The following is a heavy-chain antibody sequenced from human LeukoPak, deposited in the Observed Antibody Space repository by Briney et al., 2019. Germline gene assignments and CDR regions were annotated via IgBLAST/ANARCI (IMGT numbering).Heavy chain of an antibody. CDR3: ARGLD. J-gene: IGHJ4*02. V-gene: IGHV3-48*03. CDR2: ISGSGTTI. Sequence: GGSLRLSCAASGFTFSSYDMNWVRQAPGKGLEWVSYISGSGTTIYYADSVKGRFTISRDNANNSLYLQMNSLRAEDTAIYYCARGLDWGQGTLVTVSS. CDR1: GFTFSSYD. D-gene: IGHD2-2*03.